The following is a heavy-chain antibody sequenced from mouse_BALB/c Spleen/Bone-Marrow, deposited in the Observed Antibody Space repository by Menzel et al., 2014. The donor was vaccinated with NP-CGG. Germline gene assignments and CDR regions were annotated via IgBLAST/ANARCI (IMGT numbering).Heavy chain of an antibody. CDR3: ARSRGYYVDY. CDR2: IYPGDGDT. CDR1: GYAFSSYW. Sequence: QAQLQHSGAELVRPGSSVKISCKASGYAFSSYWMNWVKQRPGQGLEWIGQIYPGDGDTNYNGKFKGKATLTADKSSSTAYMQRSSLTSEDSAVYFCARSRGYYVDYWGQGTTLTVSS. J-gene: IGHJ2*01. V-gene: IGHV1-80*01.